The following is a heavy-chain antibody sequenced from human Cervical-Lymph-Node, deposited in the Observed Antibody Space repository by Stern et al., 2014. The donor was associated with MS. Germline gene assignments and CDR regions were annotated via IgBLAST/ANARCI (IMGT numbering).Heavy chain of an antibody. CDR3: ARDYDGNYLTYFEY. J-gene: IGHJ4*02. CDR2: ISNSSSYI. Sequence: EVQLVESGGGLVKPGGSLQLSCAVSGFTFSSYSMNWVRQAPGQGLEWVSFISNSSSYIYYADSVKGRFTISRDNAKNSLSLQMNSLRAEDTAVYYCARDYDGNYLTYFEYWGQGTLVTVSS. D-gene: IGHD2/OR15-2a*01. V-gene: IGHV3-21*01. CDR1: GFTFSSYS.